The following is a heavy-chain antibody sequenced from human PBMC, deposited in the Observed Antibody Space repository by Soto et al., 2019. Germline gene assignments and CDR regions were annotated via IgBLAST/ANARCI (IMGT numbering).Heavy chain of an antibody. J-gene: IGHJ4*02. CDR2: IIPIIGTA. CDR3: ARGVVVTDIPAYYFDY. V-gene: IGHV1-69*01. Sequence: QVQLVQSGAEVKKPGSSVKVSCKASGGTFSSYAISWVRQAPGQGLEWMGGIIPIIGTANYAQKFQGRVTINADESTRAACMELSSLRSEDTAVYYCARGVVVTDIPAYYFDYWGQGPLVTVSS. CDR1: GGTFSSYA. D-gene: IGHD2-21*02.